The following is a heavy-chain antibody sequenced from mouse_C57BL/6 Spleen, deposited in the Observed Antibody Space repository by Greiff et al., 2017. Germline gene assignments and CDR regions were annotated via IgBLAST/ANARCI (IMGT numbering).Heavy chain of an antibody. CDR3: ARRKRGVTTVVEDWYFDV. J-gene: IGHJ1*03. CDR1: GFSLSTFGMG. D-gene: IGHD1-1*01. Sequence: QVQLKESGPGILQPSQTLSLTCSFSGFSLSTFGMGVGWIRQPSGKGLEWLAHIWWDDDKYYNPALKSRLTISKDTSKHQVFLKSANVDTADTATYYCARRKRGVTTVVEDWYFDVWGTGTTVTVSS. CDR2: IWWDDDK. V-gene: IGHV8-8*01.